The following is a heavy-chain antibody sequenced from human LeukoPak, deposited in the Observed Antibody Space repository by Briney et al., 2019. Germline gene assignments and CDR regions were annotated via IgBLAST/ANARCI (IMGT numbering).Heavy chain of an antibody. V-gene: IGHV3-23*01. CDR2: ISGSDAYT. Sequence: GGSLRLSCAASGFTFSSYAMSWVRQAPGKGLEWVSTISGSDAYTYYADSVKGRFTISRDNSKNSLYLQMNSLRAEDTAVYYCAKYFASGSYYKLPHWGQGTLVTVSS. CDR3: AKYFASGSYYKLPH. D-gene: IGHD3-10*01. J-gene: IGHJ1*01. CDR1: GFTFSSYA.